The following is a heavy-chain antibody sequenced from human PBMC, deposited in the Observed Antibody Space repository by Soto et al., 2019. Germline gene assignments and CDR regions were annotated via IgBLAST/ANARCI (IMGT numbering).Heavy chain of an antibody. Sequence: QVQLVESGGGVVQPGRSLRLSCAASGFTFSSYGMHWVRQAPGKGLEWVAVIWYDGSNKYYADSVKGRFTISRDNSKNTMYMQMNSLRSEDAAVYYGARAYSSSWSAFDYWGQGTLVTVSS. D-gene: IGHD6-13*01. CDR3: ARAYSSSWSAFDY. CDR2: IWYDGSNK. J-gene: IGHJ4*02. CDR1: GFTFSSYG. V-gene: IGHV3-33*01.